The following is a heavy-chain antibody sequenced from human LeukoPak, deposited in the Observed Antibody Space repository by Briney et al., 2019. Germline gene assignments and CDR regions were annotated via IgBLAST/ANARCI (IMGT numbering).Heavy chain of an antibody. V-gene: IGHV3-74*01. D-gene: IGHD6-19*01. CDR2: INTDGSIT. J-gene: IGHJ5*02. Sequence: GGTLRLSCEASGFTFSSYWMRWVRQAPGKGLVWISHINTDGSITSYADAEKRLFTISRDNAKTTLYLQMNGLRVEDMAMYYCARDGILVAGTVDWFDPWGQGTLVTVSS. CDR3: ARDGILVAGTVDWFDP. CDR1: GFTFSSYW.